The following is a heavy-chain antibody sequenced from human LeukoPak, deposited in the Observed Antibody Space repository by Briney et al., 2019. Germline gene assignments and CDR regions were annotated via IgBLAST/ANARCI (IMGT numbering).Heavy chain of an antibody. CDR1: GFTFSSYW. Sequence: GGSLRLSCAASGFTFSSYWMHWVRQAPGKGLVWVSRIHSDGSSTSYADSVRGRFTISRDDAKSTLYLQMNSLRAEDAAVYYCARSGWPYYFDYWGQGTLVTVSS. D-gene: IGHD3-22*01. J-gene: IGHJ4*02. V-gene: IGHV3-74*01. CDR2: IHSDGSST. CDR3: ARSGWPYYFDY.